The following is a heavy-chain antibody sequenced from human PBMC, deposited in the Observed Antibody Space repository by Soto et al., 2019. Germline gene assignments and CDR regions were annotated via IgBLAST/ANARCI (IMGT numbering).Heavy chain of an antibody. J-gene: IGHJ6*02. CDR2: ISAYNGNT. V-gene: IGHV1-18*01. CDR3: ARASGYYDFWSGYPGGSGMDV. CDR1: GYTFTSSG. D-gene: IGHD3-3*01. Sequence: ASVKVSCQASGYTFTSSGISWVRQAPGQGLEWMGWISAYNGNTNYAQKLQGRVTMTTDTSTSTAYMELRSLRSDDTAVYYCARASGYYDFWSGYPGGSGMDVWGQGTTVTSP.